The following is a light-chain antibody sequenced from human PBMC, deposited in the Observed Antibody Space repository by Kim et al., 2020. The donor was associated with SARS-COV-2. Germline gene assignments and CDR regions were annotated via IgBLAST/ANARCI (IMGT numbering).Light chain of an antibody. J-gene: IGLJ2*01. V-gene: IGLV2-14*03. CDR1: SSHVGNYNY. CDR2: DVS. CDR3: SSYTTSNTWV. Sequence: GQSITISCTGTSSHVGNYNYVSWYQQHPGKAPKLIVYDVSERPSGISTRFSGSKSGNTASLTISGLQADDEADYYCSSYTTSNTWVFGGGTQLTVL.